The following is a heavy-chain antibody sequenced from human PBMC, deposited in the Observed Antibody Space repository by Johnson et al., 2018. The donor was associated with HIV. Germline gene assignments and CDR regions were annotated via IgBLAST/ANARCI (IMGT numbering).Heavy chain of an antibody. Sequence: VQLVESGGGLVQPGGSLRLSCAASGFTFSDHYMDWVRQAPGKGLEWVSGINWNGGSTGYADSVKGRFTISRDNSKNTVYLQMNSLRAEDTAVYYCARGCRDGYTCDAFDIWGQGTMVTVSS. J-gene: IGHJ3*02. V-gene: IGHV3-64*07. CDR1: GFTFSDHY. CDR2: INWNGGST. CDR3: ARGCRDGYTCDAFDI. D-gene: IGHD5-24*01.